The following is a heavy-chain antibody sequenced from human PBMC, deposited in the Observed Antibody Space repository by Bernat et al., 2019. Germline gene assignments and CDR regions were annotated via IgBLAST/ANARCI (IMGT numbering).Heavy chain of an antibody. J-gene: IGHJ6*03. CDR1: GYTFTSYG. CDR2: ISAYNGNT. D-gene: IGHD3-3*01. V-gene: IGHV1-18*01. CDR3: ARGGYSDFWSGYFSDYYYYMDV. Sequence: QVQLVQSGAEVKKPGASVKVSCKASGYTFTSYGISWVRQAPGQGLEWMGWISAYNGNTNYAQKLQGRVTMTTDTSTSTAYMELRSLRSDDTAVYYCARGGYSDFWSGYFSDYYYYMDVWGKGTTVTVSS.